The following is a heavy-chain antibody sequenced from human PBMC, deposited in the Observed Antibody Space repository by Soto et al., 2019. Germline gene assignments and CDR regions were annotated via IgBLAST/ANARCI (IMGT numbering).Heavy chain of an antibody. Sequence: SGPTLVNPTQTLTLTCTFSGFSLSTSGMCVSWIRQPPGKALEWLARIDWDDDKYYSTSLKTRLTISEDTSKNQVVLTMTNMDPVDTATYYCARIHETVTGDAFDIWGQGTMVTVSS. V-gene: IGHV2-70*11. CDR2: IDWDDDK. D-gene: IGHD4-17*01. J-gene: IGHJ3*02. CDR1: GFSLSTSGMC. CDR3: ARIHETVTGDAFDI.